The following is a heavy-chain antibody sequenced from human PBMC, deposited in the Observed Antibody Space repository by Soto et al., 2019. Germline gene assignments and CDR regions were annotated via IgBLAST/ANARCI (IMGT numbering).Heavy chain of an antibody. D-gene: IGHD2-15*01. CDR2: ISGSGGST. J-gene: IGHJ3*02. Sequence: GGSLRLSCAASGFTFSSYAMSWVRQAPGKGLEWVSAISGSGGSTYYADSVKGRFTNSRDNSKNTLYLQMNSLRAEDTAVYYCAKDQERDRPKIADAFDIWGQGTMVTVSS. CDR1: GFTFSSYA. V-gene: IGHV3-23*01. CDR3: AKDQERDRPKIADAFDI.